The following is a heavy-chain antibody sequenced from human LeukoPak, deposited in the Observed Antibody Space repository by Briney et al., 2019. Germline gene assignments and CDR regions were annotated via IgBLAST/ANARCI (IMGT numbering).Heavy chain of an antibody. Sequence: GGSLRLSCEASGFTLSTYWMNWVRQVPGKGLDWVANINPDGSGKRYVDSVKGRFTIARDNADNSLSLQMNSLRAEDTAVYYCASWGAGGNSWGQGTLVTASP. CDR2: INPDGSGK. CDR1: GFTLSTYW. CDR3: ASWGAGGNS. D-gene: IGHD3-16*01. J-gene: IGHJ4*02. V-gene: IGHV3-7*01.